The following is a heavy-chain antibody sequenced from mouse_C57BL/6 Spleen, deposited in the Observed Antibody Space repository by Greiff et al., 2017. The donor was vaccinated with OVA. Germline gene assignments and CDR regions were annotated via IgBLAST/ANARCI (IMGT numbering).Heavy chain of an antibody. CDR1: GYTFTSYW. D-gene: IGHD2-10*01. CDR3: ARGGASYYGPLYYAMDY. CDR2: INPSNGGT. Sequence: QVQLQQPGTELVKPGASVKLSCKASGYTFTSYWMHWVKQRPGQGLEWIGNINPSNGGTNYNEKFKSKATLTVDKSSSTAYMQLSSLTSEDSAGYYCARGGASYYGPLYYAMDYWGQGTSVTVSA. V-gene: IGHV1-53*01. J-gene: IGHJ4*01.